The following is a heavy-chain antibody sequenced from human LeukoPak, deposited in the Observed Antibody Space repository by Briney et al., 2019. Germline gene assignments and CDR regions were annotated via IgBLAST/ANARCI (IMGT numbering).Heavy chain of an antibody. CDR2: INPNSGGT. CDR1: GYTFTGYY. CDR3: ARARDVVPAAIRRYYYYMDV. D-gene: IGHD2-2*02. Sequence: ASVKVSCKASGYTFTGYYMHWVRQAPGQGLEWMGWINPNSGGTNYAQKFQGRVTMTRDTSISTAYMELSRLRSDDTAVYYCARARDVVPAAIRRYYYYMDVWGKGTTVTVSS. J-gene: IGHJ6*03. V-gene: IGHV1-2*02.